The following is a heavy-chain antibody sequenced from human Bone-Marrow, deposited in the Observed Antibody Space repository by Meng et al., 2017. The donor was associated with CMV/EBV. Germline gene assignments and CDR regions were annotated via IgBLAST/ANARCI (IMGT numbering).Heavy chain of an antibody. CDR3: ARQQETFWSGYYSRYYYYGMDV. Sequence: GESLKISCAASGFTFSSYSMNWVRQAPGKGLEWVSFISSSSSYIYYADSVKGRFTISRDNAKNSLYLQMNSLRAEDTAVYYCARQQETFWSGYYSRYYYYGMDVWGQGPTVTVSS. D-gene: IGHD3-3*01. CDR1: GFTFSSYS. J-gene: IGHJ6*02. CDR2: ISSSSSYI. V-gene: IGHV3-21*01.